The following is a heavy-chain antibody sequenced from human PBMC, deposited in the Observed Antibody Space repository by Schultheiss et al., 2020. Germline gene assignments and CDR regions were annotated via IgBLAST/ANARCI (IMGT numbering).Heavy chain of an antibody. CDR2: INPNSGGT. V-gene: IGHV1-8*01. D-gene: IGHD1-26*01. Sequence: ASVKVSCKASGYTFTSYDINWVRQATGQGLEWMGWINPNSGGTNYAQKFQGRVTMTTDTSTSTAYMELSSLRSEDTAVYYCARDLGGSYQVYYYYYGMDVWGQGTTVTVSS. CDR3: ARDLGGSYQVYYYYYGMDV. CDR1: GYTFTSYD. J-gene: IGHJ6*02.